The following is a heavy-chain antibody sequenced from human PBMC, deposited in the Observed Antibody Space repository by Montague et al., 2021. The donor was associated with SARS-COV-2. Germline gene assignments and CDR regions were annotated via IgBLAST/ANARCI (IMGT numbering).Heavy chain of an antibody. V-gene: IGHV4-39*01. Sequence: SETLSLTCTVSGGSISSSSYYWGWIRQPPGKGLEWIGSIYYSGSTYYNPSLKSRVTISVDRSKNQFSLILSSVTAADTAVYFCARAFYWQQYPSTDYFHYGMNAWGQGTTVIVSS. CDR3: ARAFYWQQYPSTDYFHYGMNA. CDR2: IYYSGST. CDR1: GGSISSSSYY. J-gene: IGHJ6*02. D-gene: IGHD6-13*01.